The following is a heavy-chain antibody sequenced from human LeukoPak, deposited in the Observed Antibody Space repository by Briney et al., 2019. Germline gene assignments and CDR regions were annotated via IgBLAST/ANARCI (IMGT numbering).Heavy chain of an antibody. CDR1: RGSITPHY. CDR3: AREVEMATQFDY. CDR2: ISPTGST. V-gene: IGHV4-4*07. Sequence: SETLSLTCTVSRGSITPHYWSWIRQPAGKGLDWIGRISPTGSTNYNPSLNSRVTLSVDTSKNQLSLTLNSVTAADTAVYYCAREVEMATQFDYWGQGTLVTVSS. J-gene: IGHJ4*02. D-gene: IGHD5-24*01.